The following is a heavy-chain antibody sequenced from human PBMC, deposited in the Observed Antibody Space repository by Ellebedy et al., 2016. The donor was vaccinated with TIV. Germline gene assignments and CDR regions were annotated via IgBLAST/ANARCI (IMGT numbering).Heavy chain of an antibody. CDR1: GGSFNTYG. CDR3: AHDYGDL. CDR2: IIPIFGKS. D-gene: IGHD4-17*01. V-gene: IGHV1-69*13. Sequence: ASVKVSCXASGGSFNTYGISWVRQAPGQGLEWMGGIIPIFGKSNNAQKFQGRLTITADESTSTAYMELNSLTSDDTAIYYCAHDYGDLWGRGTLITVSS. J-gene: IGHJ2*01.